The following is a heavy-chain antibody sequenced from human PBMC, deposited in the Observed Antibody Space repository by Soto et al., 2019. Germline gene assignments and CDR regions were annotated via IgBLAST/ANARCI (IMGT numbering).Heavy chain of an antibody. CDR3: AAALGFGKLSVV. J-gene: IGHJ6*02. Sequence: QVQVVQSGVEVRRPGSSVKVSCKASGDTFKNCVISWVRQAPGQGLEWMGGIIPLFGTTDFAQRFQGRLTITTDASTTTAYMELSRLRSEDTATYYCAAALGFGKLSVVWGQGTTVIVSS. CDR2: IIPLFGTT. CDR1: GDTFKNCV. D-gene: IGHD3-10*01. V-gene: IGHV1-69*01.